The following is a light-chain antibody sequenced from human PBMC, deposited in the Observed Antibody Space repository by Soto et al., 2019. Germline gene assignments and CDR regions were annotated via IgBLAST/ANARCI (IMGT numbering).Light chain of an antibody. V-gene: IGKV3D-20*02. CDR2: DAS. Sequence: EIVLTQSPGSLSLSPGQRATLSCRASQSVDTTFFAWYQKKPGQAPRLLIYDASSRATGIPARFSGSGSGTDFTLTISSLEPEDFAVYYCQQRSNWLFGGGTKVEIK. CDR3: QQRSNWL. J-gene: IGKJ4*01. CDR1: QSVDTTF.